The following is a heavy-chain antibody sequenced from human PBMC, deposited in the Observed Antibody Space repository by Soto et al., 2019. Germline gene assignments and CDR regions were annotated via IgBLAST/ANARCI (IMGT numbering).Heavy chain of an antibody. D-gene: IGHD6-19*01. V-gene: IGHV3-23*01. CDR3: AKGVPGIAVAGTGYFQH. Sequence: PGGSLRLSCAASGFTFSSYAMSWVRQAPGKGLEWVSGISGSGDSTYYADSVKGRFTISRDNSKNTLYLQMNSLRAEDTAVYYCAKGVPGIAVAGTGYFQHWGQGTLVTSP. CDR2: ISGSGDST. J-gene: IGHJ1*01. CDR1: GFTFSSYA.